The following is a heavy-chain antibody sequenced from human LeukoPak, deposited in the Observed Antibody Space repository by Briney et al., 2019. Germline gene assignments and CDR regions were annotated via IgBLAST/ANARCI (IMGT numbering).Heavy chain of an antibody. CDR3: ARGLLTGPNYFDY. CDR1: GGSFSGYY. J-gene: IGHJ4*02. V-gene: IGHV4-34*01. CDR2: INHSGST. Sequence: NPSETLSLTCAVYGGSFSGYYWSWIRQPPGKGLECIGEINHSGSTNYNPSLKSRVTISVDTSKNQFSLRLSSVTAADTAVYYCARGLLTGPNYFDYWGQGTLVAVS. D-gene: IGHD7-27*01.